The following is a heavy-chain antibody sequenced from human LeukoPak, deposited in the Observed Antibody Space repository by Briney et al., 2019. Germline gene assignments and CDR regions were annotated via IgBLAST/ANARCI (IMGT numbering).Heavy chain of an antibody. CDR1: GGSISSYY. CDR2: IYYSGST. Sequence: SETLSLTCTVSGGSISSYYWSWIRQPPGKGLEWIGYIYYSGSTNYNPSLKSRVTISVDTSKNQFSLKLSSVTAADTAVYYCARSVEGYCSGGSCLSVWYRFDPWGQGTLVTVSS. CDR3: ARSVEGYCSGGSCLSVWYRFDP. D-gene: IGHD2-15*01. V-gene: IGHV4-59*01. J-gene: IGHJ5*02.